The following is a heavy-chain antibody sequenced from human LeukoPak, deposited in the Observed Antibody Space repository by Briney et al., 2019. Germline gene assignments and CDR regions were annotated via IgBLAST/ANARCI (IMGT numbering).Heavy chain of an antibody. Sequence: PGGSLRLSCAASGFTFSSYAMSWVRQAPGKGLEWVSVIYSGGSTYYADSVKGRFTISRDNSKNTLYLQMNSLRAEDTAVYYCAREESYGDWGQGTLVTVSS. CDR2: IYSGGST. J-gene: IGHJ4*02. CDR1: GFTFSSYA. V-gene: IGHV3-53*01. D-gene: IGHD5-18*01. CDR3: AREESYGD.